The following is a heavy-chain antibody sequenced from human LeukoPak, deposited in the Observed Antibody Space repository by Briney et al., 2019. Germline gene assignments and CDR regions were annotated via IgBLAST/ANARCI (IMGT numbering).Heavy chain of an antibody. D-gene: IGHD5-18*01. CDR3: ARRGSGSSRIDP. CDR1: GVSISSSNYY. J-gene: IGHJ5*02. Sequence: SETLSLTCTVSGVSISSSNYYWGWIRQPPGKGLEWIGNIYYSGSTYYNPSLKSRVTISVDTSKNQFSLKLSSVTAADTAVYYCARRGSGSSRIDPWGQGTLVTVSS. V-gene: IGHV4-39*01. CDR2: IYYSGST.